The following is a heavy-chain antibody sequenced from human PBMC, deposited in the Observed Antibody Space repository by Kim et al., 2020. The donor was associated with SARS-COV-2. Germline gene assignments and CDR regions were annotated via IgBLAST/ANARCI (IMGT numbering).Heavy chain of an antibody. D-gene: IGHD6-19*01. CDR2: VTGSGGAT. CDR3: AKGGGIAVAGTGGIDY. Sequence: GGSLRLSCVASGFTFSNYAMSWVRQAPGKGLEWVSAVTGSGGATYYTDSVKGRFTISRDNSKNTLYLQMNSLRAEDTAVYYCAKGGGIAVAGTGGIDYW. CDR1: GFTFSNYA. J-gene: IGHJ4*01. V-gene: IGHV3-23*01.